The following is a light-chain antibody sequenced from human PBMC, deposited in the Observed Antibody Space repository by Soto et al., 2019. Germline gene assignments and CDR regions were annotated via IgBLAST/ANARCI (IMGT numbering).Light chain of an antibody. CDR3: QQCNSYLYT. CDR2: EAS. Sequence: DIQMTQSPSTLSASVGDRVTITCRASQSISSCLAWYQQKPGKAPQLLIYEASSLEIGVPSRFSVSGSGTEFTLTISSLQPDDFATYYCQQCNSYLYTFGQGTKLEIK. V-gene: IGKV1-5*03. CDR1: QSISSC. J-gene: IGKJ2*01.